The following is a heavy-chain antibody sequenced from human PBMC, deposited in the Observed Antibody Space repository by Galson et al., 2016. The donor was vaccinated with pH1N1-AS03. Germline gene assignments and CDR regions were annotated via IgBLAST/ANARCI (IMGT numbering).Heavy chain of an antibody. Sequence: SETLSLTCAAQSGSLSGYYWTWIRQSPTKGLEWIGELDRSGTTIYNPSLESRLTMSVDTSKNQFSLKLSSVTAADTAIYYCARGATFAWELLSLWGQGTLVTVSS. V-gene: IGHV4-34*01. J-gene: IGHJ4*02. CDR1: SGSLSGYY. D-gene: IGHD1-26*01. CDR3: ARGATFAWELLSL. CDR2: LDRSGTT.